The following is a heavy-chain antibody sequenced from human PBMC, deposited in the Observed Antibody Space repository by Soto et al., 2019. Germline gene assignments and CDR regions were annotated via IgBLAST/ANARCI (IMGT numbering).Heavy chain of an antibody. Sequence: EVQLLESGGGLVQPGGSLRLSCAASGFIFSDYAMSWVRHVPGKGLQWVSVISGTSGRTEYADSVRGRFTISRDTSKNTIYLDIDSLRADDTAVYYCARDGGPVIMTFDSWGPGTLVHVSS. CDR3: ARDGGPVIMTFDS. J-gene: IGHJ4*02. V-gene: IGHV3-23*01. CDR1: GFIFSDYA. D-gene: IGHD3-16*01. CDR2: ISGTSGRT.